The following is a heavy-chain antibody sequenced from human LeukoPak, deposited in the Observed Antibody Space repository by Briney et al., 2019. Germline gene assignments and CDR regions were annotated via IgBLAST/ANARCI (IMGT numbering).Heavy chain of an antibody. V-gene: IGHV3-30*14. Sequence: GGSLRLSCAASGFTFSSYAMHWVRQAPGKGLEWVAVISYDGSNKYYADSVKGRFTISRDNSKNTLYLQMNSLRAEDTAVYYCARTREWLKSRLSYYGMDVWGQGTTVTVSS. J-gene: IGHJ6*02. CDR1: GFTFSSYA. CDR3: ARTREWLKSRLSYYGMDV. D-gene: IGHD3-3*01. CDR2: ISYDGSNK.